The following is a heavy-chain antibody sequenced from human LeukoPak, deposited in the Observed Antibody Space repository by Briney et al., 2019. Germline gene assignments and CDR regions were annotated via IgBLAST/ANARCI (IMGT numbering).Heavy chain of an antibody. V-gene: IGHV1-69*13. J-gene: IGHJ4*02. CDR1: VGTFSRSA. D-gene: IGHD4-17*01. Sequence: SVKVSCKASVGTFSRSAISWVRQAPGQGHEWMGGIIPIFGTANSAHKFQGRVTITADQYTSAAYTERSSLRTEDTAVYNGHVDRGDYEGFDYWGQRTLVTVSS. CDR2: IIPIFGTA. CDR3: HVDRGDYEGFDY.